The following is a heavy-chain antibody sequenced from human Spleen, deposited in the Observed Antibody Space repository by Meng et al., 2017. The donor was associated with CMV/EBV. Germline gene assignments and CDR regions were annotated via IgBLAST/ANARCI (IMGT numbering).Heavy chain of an antibody. Sequence: ASVKVSCKTSGYTFIGYYIHWVRQAPGQRLEWVGWINPNGGGATYAQKFQGRVALTRDRSISTAYVDLTSLRSDDTAVFYCARIRPGMAAAGFDYWGQGTLVTVSS. D-gene: IGHD6-13*01. V-gene: IGHV1-2*02. J-gene: IGHJ4*02. CDR2: INPNGGGA. CDR1: GYTFIGYY. CDR3: ARIRPGMAAAGFDY.